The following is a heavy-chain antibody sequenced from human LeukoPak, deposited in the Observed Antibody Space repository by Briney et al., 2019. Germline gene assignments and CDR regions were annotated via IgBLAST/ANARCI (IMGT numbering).Heavy chain of an antibody. V-gene: IGHV1-8*02. Sequence: GGSLRLSCAASGFTFSSYAISWVRQAPGQGLEWMGWMNPNSGNTGYAQKFQGRVTMTRNTSISTAYMELSSLRSEDTAVYYCASGWYSGRSRGGYWGQGTLVTVSS. CDR2: MNPNSGNT. CDR3: ASGWYSGRSRGGY. J-gene: IGHJ4*02. CDR1: GFTFSSYA. D-gene: IGHD1-26*01.